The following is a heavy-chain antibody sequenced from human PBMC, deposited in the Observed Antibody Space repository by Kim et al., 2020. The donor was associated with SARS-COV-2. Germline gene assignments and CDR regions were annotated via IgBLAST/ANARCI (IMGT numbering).Heavy chain of an antibody. CDR3: AREGVIAFDY. Sequence: THHTPALKSRVNISVDTSKNQFSLKLSSVTAADTAVYYCAREGVIAFDYWGQGTLVTVSS. J-gene: IGHJ4*02. D-gene: IGHD2-21*01. CDR2: T. V-gene: IGHV4-59*01.